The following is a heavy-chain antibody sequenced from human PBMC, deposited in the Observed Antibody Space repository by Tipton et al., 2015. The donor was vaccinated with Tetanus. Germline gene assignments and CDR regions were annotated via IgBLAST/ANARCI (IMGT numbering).Heavy chain of an antibody. CDR2: IFRTGST. V-gene: IGHV4-30-4*01. CDR1: GGSINNYY. D-gene: IGHD3-16*01. CDR3: ARAFWENGPDAFDI. Sequence: TLSLTCTVSGGSINNYYWSWIRHPPGKGLEWIAYIFRTGSTYYNPSLNSRGTITLDTSKNQFSLRLTSVSAADTAVYYCARAFWENGPDAFDIWGLGTMVTVAS. J-gene: IGHJ3*02.